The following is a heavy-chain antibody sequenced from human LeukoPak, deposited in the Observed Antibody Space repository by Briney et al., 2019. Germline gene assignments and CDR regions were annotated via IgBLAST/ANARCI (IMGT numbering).Heavy chain of an antibody. CDR1: GFTFGDYG. V-gene: IGHV3-30*18. CDR3: AKRPSDYGDYVSYFDY. CDR2: ISDDGRRK. Sequence: PGGSLRLSCEGSGFTFGDYGMSWVRQAPGKGLEWVGVISDDGRRKDYADSVKGRFTISRDNSKDTLYLQMNSLRAEDTAVYYCAKRPSDYGDYVSYFDYWGQGTLVTVSS. D-gene: IGHD4-17*01. J-gene: IGHJ4*02.